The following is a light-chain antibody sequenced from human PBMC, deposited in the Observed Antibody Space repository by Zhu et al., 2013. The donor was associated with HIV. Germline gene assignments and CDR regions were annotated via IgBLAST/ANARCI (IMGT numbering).Light chain of an antibody. CDR3: QQYYNTPLVT. Sequence: DIVMTQSPDSLVSVSLGERATINCKSSQSVLYSVNNQNYLAWYQQKPGQPPKLLIHWASIRESGVPDRFSGSGSGTDFTLTISSLQAEDVAVYYCQQYYNTPLVTFGQGTKVEIK. CDR2: WAS. V-gene: IGKV4-1*01. CDR1: QSVLYSVNNQNY. J-gene: IGKJ1*01.